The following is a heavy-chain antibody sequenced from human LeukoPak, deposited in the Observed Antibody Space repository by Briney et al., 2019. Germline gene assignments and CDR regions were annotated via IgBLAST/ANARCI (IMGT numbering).Heavy chain of an antibody. V-gene: IGHV4-31*03. D-gene: IGHD3-16*02. J-gene: IGHJ4*02. CDR2: IYYGGST. CDR3: ARTLHVWGSYRFAYYFDY. Sequence: SETLSLTCSVSGGSISSGGYYWSWIRQHPGRGLEWIGFIYYGGSTFYNPSLRGRVTISRDTSKNQFSLKLSSVTAADTAVYYCARTLHVWGSYRFAYYFDYWGQGTLVTVSS. CDR1: GGSISSGGYY.